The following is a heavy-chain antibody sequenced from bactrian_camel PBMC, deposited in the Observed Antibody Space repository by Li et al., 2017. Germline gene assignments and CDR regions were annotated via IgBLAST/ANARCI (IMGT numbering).Heavy chain of an antibody. J-gene: IGHJ6*01. V-gene: IGHV3S54*01. D-gene: IGHD2*01. Sequence: QVQLVESGGGSVQAGGSLRLSCTASGYSNCMGWFRQSPGKEREGIAAIYSGDGSTYYSNSVKGRFTISQDNAKSTAYLQMNSLKPEDTAMYYCAADPLPKMGTYYSGGYYYTGLPSGIIGYWGQGTQVTVS. CDR2: IYSGDGST. CDR1: GYSNC. CDR3: AADPLPKMGTYYSGGYYYTGLPSGIIGY.